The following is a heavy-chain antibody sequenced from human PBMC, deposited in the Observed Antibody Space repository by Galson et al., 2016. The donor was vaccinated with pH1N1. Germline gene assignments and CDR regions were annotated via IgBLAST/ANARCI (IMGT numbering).Heavy chain of an antibody. V-gene: IGHV3-7*01. Sequence: SLRLSCAASGFIFSDYWMSWVRQAPGKGLEWVAKINQDGSQKYYVDSMKGRCTISRDNAENSLSLQMNSQRVEDTALYYCATEDYYTSLYWGQGILVTVSS. CDR2: INQDGSQK. CDR1: GFIFSDYW. D-gene: IGHD1-26*01. CDR3: ATEDYYTSLY. J-gene: IGHJ4*02.